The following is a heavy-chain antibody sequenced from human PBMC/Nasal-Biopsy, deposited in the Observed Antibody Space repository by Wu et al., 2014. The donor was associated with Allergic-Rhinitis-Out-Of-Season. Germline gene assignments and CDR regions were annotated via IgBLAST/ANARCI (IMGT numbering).Heavy chain of an antibody. CDR2: ITPSGST. Sequence: TLSLTCTVSGGSVSSYYWSWIRLPPGKELEWIGYITPSGSTNYNPSLKSRVTISRDTSKNQFSLHLNSVSPEDTAVYYCVRDGPSSWYHLDYWGQGTLVTVSS. CDR3: VRDGPSSWYHLDY. CDR1: GGSVSSYY. J-gene: IGHJ4*02. D-gene: IGHD6-13*01. V-gene: IGHV4-59*02.